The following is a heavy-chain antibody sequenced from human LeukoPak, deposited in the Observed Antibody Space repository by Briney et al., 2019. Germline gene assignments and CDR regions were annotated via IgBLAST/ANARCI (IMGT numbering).Heavy chain of an antibody. CDR3: AATRSFDY. D-gene: IGHD2-2*01. CDR1: ARTFSSYA. Sequence: EASVKVSCKASARTFSSYAISWVRQAPGQGLEWMGGIIPFFGTANYAQKFQCRVTITADESTSTAYMELISLRSEDTAVYYCAATRSFDYWGQGTLVTVSS. J-gene: IGHJ4*02. CDR2: IIPFFGTA. V-gene: IGHV1-69*13.